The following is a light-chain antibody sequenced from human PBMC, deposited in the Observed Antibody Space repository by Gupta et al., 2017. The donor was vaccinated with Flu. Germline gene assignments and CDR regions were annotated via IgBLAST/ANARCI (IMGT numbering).Light chain of an antibody. V-gene: IGLV1-44*01. CDR3: AAWDDSLNGVV. CDR2: NND. J-gene: IGLJ3*02. Sequence: RVTTSFPGSSSNIGGNTVNWYQQLPGTAPKLLIYNNDQRPSGVPDRFSASKSGTSASLAISGLQSEDEADYYCAAWDDSLNGVVFGGGTKLTVL. CDR1: SSNIGGNT.